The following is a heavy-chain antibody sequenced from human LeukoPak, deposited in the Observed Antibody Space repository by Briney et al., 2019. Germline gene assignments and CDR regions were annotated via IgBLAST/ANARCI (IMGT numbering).Heavy chain of an antibody. Sequence: ASVKVSCKASGYTFTDYNIHWVRQAPGQGLEWMGWINPNNGGTNYAQKFQGRVTMTRDTSISTAYMELSRLRSDDTAVYYCAREVDYYDTSDYFPLGYWGQGTLVTVSS. CDR1: GYTFTDYN. CDR2: INPNNGGT. D-gene: IGHD3-22*01. CDR3: AREVDYYDTSDYFPLGY. J-gene: IGHJ4*02. V-gene: IGHV1-2*02.